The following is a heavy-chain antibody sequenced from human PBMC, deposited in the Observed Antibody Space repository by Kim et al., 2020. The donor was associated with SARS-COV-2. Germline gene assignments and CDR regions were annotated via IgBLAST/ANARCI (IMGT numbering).Heavy chain of an antibody. D-gene: IGHD6-19*01. CDR2: IYYTGST. CDR1: GGSISNNAYY. Sequence: SETLSLTCTVSGGSISNNAYYRGWIRQPPGKGLEWIGMIYYTGSTYYKPSLQSRITMSVDTSKNQFSLRLSSVTAADTAVYSCARQGIAVADRGFFDVWGRGTLVTVSS. J-gene: IGHJ2*01. CDR3: ARQGIAVADRGFFDV. V-gene: IGHV4-39*01.